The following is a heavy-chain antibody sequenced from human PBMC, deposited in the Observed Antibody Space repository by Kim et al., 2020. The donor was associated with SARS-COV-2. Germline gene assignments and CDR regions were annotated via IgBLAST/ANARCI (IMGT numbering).Heavy chain of an antibody. V-gene: IGHV3-73*01. CDR2: IRSKANNYAT. CDR1: GFIFSGSA. J-gene: IGHJ1*01. Sequence: GGSLRLSCATSGFIFSGSAMHWVRQASGKGLEWLGRIRSKANNYATAYVVSVKGRFTISRDDSKNTAYLQMNSLETEDTAMYYCTRRGSDDSNGYFPSWGQGTLVTVSS. D-gene: IGHD3-22*01. CDR3: TRRGSDDSNGYFPS.